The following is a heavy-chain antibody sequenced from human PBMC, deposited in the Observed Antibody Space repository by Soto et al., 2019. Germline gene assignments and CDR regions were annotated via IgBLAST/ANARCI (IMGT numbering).Heavy chain of an antibody. CDR2: IIPILGIA. CDR3: AREAPYSGVSSTSYYYYYYYMDV. D-gene: IGHD2-2*01. CDR1: GGTFSSYT. J-gene: IGHJ6*03. Sequence: ASVKVSCKASGGTFSSYTISWVRQAPGQGLEWMGRIIPILGIANYAQKFQGRVTITADKSTSTAYMELSSLRSEDTAVYYCAREAPYSGVSSTSYYYYYYYMDVWGKGTTVTVSS. V-gene: IGHV1-69*04.